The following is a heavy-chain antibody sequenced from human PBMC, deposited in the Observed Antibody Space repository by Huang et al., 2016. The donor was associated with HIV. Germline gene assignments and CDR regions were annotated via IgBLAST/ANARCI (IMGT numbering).Heavy chain of an antibody. CDR1: GGSSSGYY. D-gene: IGHD3-3*01. CDR2: ISHKGNT. V-gene: IGHV4-34*01. J-gene: IGHJ4*02. CDR3: AKGSILTSDS. Sequence: QVQLQQWGAGLLKPSETLSLKCAVYGGSSSGYYWTWIRQPPGKGLEWLGEISHKGNTNYNPSLGSRIFLSVDTSKNQFSLQLTSVTAADTAIYYCAKGSILTSDSWGQGTLVTVSS.